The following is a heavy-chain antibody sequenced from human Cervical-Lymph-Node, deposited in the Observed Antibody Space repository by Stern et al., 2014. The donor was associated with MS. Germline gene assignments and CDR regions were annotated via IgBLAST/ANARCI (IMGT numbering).Heavy chain of an antibody. CDR2: IIPIFGRA. D-gene: IGHD3-9*01. V-gene: IGHV1-69*01. Sequence: QMQLVQSGAEVKKPGSSVKVSCKASGGTFSSYAISWVRQAPGQGLEWLGGIIPIFGRANYAQKFQGRVTITADESTSTAYMELSSLRSEDTAVYYCARGWSYDILTGYSYWGQGTLVTVSS. CDR3: ARGWSYDILTGYSY. J-gene: IGHJ4*02. CDR1: GGTFSSYA.